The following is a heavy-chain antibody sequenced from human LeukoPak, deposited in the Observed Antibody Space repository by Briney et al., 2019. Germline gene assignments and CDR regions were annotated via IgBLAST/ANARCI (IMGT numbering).Heavy chain of an antibody. CDR3: ATEGSYYDSSGYYLFGY. J-gene: IGHJ4*02. Sequence: GASVKVSCKXSGYTLTELSMHWVPQAPGKGLEWMGSFDPEDGETIYAQKFQGRVTMTEDTSTDTAYMELSSLRSEDTAVYYCATEGSYYDSSGYYLFGYWGQGTLVTVSS. CDR1: GYTLTELS. D-gene: IGHD3-22*01. CDR2: FDPEDGET. V-gene: IGHV1-24*01.